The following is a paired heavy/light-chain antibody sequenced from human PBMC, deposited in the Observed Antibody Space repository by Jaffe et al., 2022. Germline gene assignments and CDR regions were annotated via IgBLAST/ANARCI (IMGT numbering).Light chain of an antibody. CDR3: QQYYSTPFT. CDR2: AAS. Sequence: DIQMTQSPSSLSASVGDRVTITCRASQGISNSLAWYQQKPGKAPKLLLYAASRLESGVPSRFSGSGSGTDYTLTISSLQPEDFATYYCQQYYSTPFTFGPGTKVDIK. CDR1: QGISNS. J-gene: IGKJ3*01. V-gene: IGKV1-NL1*01.
Heavy chain of an antibody. CDR3: ARVSPIDYGDYDPLAAVWVTYDY. D-gene: IGHD4-17*01. J-gene: IGHJ4*02. CDR1: GYTFTSYG. Sequence: QVQLVQSGAEVKKPGASVKVSCKASGYTFTSYGISWVRQAPGQGLEWMGWISAYNGNTNYAQKLQGRVTMTTDTSTSTAYMELRSLRSDDTAVYYCARVSPIDYGDYDPLAAVWVTYDYWGQGTLVTVSS. V-gene: IGHV1-18*01. CDR2: ISAYNGNT.